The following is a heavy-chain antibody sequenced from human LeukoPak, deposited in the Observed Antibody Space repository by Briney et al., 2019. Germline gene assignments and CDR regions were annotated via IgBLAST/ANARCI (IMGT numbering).Heavy chain of an antibody. J-gene: IGHJ4*02. V-gene: IGHV3-23*01. CDR2: VSDSGGNT. CDR3: AKDFMPTRAY. D-gene: IGHD2-2*01. Sequence: GGSLRLSCAASGFTFATSAMSWVRQAPGKGLEWVSAVSDSGGNTYYADSVKGRFTISRDNSKNTLYLQMNSLRAEDTAVYYCAKDFMPTRAYWGQGTLVTVSS. CDR1: GFTFATSA.